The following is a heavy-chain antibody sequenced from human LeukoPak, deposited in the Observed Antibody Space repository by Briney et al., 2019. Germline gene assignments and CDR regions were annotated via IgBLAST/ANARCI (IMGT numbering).Heavy chain of an antibody. CDR1: GDSISSSDDY. V-gene: IGHV4-39*07. CDR2: IYHSGST. D-gene: IGHD2-15*01. Sequence: SETLSLTCTVSGDSISSSDDYWGCIRQPPGKGLEWIGSIYHSGSTSYNPSLKSRVTISVDTSKNQFSLKLSSVTAADTAVYYCARRGYCSGGSCGYMDVWGKGTTVTVSS. J-gene: IGHJ6*03. CDR3: ARRGYCSGGSCGYMDV.